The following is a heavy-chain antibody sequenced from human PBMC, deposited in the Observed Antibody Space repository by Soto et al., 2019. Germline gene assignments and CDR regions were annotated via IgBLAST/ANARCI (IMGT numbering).Heavy chain of an antibody. J-gene: IGHJ6*02. D-gene: IGHD6-6*01. CDR2: ISYDGSNK. V-gene: IGHV3-30*18. Sequence: LRLSCAASGFTFSSYGMHWVRQAPGKGLEWVAVISYDGSNKYYADSVKGRFTISRDNSKNTLYLQMNSLRAEDTAVYYCAKERAARPGLVYGMDVWGQGTTVTVSS. CDR1: GFTFSSYG. CDR3: AKERAARPGLVYGMDV.